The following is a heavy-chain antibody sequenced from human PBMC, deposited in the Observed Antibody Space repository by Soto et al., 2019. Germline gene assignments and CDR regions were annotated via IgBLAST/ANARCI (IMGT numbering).Heavy chain of an antibody. Sequence: GGSLRLSCAASGFTFSSYGMHWVRQAPGKGLEWVAVISYDGSNKYYADSVKGRFTISRDNSKNTLYLQMNSLRAEDTAVYYCAKDRTAAALHYFDYWGQGTLVTVSS. CDR2: ISYDGSNK. CDR3: AKDRTAAALHYFDY. CDR1: GFTFSSYG. J-gene: IGHJ4*02. V-gene: IGHV3-30*18. D-gene: IGHD6-13*01.